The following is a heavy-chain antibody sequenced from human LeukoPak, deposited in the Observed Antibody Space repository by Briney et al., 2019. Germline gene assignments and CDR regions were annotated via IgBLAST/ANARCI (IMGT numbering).Heavy chain of an antibody. D-gene: IGHD6-19*01. CDR2: IYYSGST. J-gene: IGHJ4*02. V-gene: IGHV4-59*08. CDR1: GGSISSYY. Sequence: SETLSLTCTVSGGSISSYYWSWIRQPPGKGLEWIGYIYYSGSTNYNTSLKCRVTISVDTSKKQFSLKLSSVTAADTAVYYCARRVGAVAGTGSFDYWGQGTLVTVSS. CDR3: ARRVGAVAGTGSFDY.